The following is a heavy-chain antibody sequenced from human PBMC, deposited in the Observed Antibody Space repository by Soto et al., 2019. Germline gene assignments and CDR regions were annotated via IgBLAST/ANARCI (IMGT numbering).Heavy chain of an antibody. J-gene: IGHJ6*02. D-gene: IGHD3-3*01. V-gene: IGHV3-15*07. CDR1: GFTFSNAW. CDR3: TTDQRPGYDFWSGYYDNYYYGMDV. Sequence: EVQLVESGGGLVKPGGSLRLSCAASGFTFSNAWMNWVHQAPGKGLEWVGRIKSKTDGGTTDYAAPVKGRFTISRDDSKNTLYLQMNSLKTEDTAVYYCTTDQRPGYDFWSGYYDNYYYGMDVWGQGTTVTVSS. CDR2: IKSKTDGGTT.